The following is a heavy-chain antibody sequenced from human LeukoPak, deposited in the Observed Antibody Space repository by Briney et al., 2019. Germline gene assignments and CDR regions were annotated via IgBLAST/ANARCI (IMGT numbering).Heavy chain of an antibody. J-gene: IGHJ1*01. CDR3: ARGVSYYDSSGYYNEYFQH. CDR2: VHLSGAS. D-gene: IGHD3-22*01. CDR1: GGSILTTNW. Sequence: SETLSLTCAVSGGSILTTNWWSWVRQPPGKGLEWIGEVHLSGASNYNPSLKSRVTISVDTSKNQFSLKLSSVTAADTAVYYCARGVSYYDSSGYYNEYFQHWGQGTLVTVSS. V-gene: IGHV4-4*02.